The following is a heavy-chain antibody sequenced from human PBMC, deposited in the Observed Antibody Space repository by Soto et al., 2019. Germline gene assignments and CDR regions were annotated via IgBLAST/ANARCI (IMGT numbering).Heavy chain of an antibody. CDR2: IYTSGST. V-gene: IGHV4-4*07. Sequence: QVQLQESGPGLVKPSETLSLTCTVSGGSISSYYWSWIRQPAGKGLEWIGRIYTSGSTHYNLSLKSRGTMAVDTSQNPFSLKLSSVTAADKAVYYCARVDSSGYSFYFDYWGQGTLVTVSS. CDR1: GGSISSYY. CDR3: ARVDSSGYSFYFDY. J-gene: IGHJ4*02. D-gene: IGHD3-22*01.